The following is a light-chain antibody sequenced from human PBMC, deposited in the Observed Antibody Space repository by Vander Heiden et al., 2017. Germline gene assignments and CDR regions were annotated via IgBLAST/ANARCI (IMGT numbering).Light chain of an antibody. V-gene: IGKV3-15*01. J-gene: IGKJ4*01. Sequence: EIVMTQSLATLSVSPGERATLSCRASQSVSSNLAWYQQKPGQAPRLLIYGASTRATGIPARFSGSGSGTEFTLTISSLQSEDFAVYYCQQYNNWPPELTFGGGTKVEIK. CDR3: QQYNNWPPELT. CDR2: GAS. CDR1: QSVSSN.